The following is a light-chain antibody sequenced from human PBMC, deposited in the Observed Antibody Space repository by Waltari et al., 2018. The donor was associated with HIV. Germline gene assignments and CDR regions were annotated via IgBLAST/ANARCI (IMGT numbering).Light chain of an antibody. Sequence: QSVLTQPPSASGTPGQRVTISCSGSSSNIGPHYIYWYQQLPGTAPKLLIYRNNQRPSGVPDRFSGSKSGTSVFLAISGLRSEDEADYYCAAWDENLSGRVVFGGGTKLTVL. CDR1: SSNIGPHY. V-gene: IGLV1-47*01. CDR3: AAWDENLSGRVV. J-gene: IGLJ2*01. CDR2: RNN.